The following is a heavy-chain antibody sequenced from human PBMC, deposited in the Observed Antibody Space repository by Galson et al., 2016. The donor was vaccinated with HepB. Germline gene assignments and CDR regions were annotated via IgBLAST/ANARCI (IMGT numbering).Heavy chain of an antibody. CDR1: GYTFTAYA. J-gene: IGHJ3*02. CDR2: INTAKGDT. V-gene: IGHV1-3*04. CDR3: ARRLVGSYGNAFDI. D-gene: IGHD2-8*02. Sequence: SVKVSCKASGYTFTAYAIHWVRQAPGQRLEWMAWINTAKGDTRYSQKLQGRVTLTRDTSATTASLALSSLRSEDTAVYYCARRLVGSYGNAFDIWGQGTLVTVSS.